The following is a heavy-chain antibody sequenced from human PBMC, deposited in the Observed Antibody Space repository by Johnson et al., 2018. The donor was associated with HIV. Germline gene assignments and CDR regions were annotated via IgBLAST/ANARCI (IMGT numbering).Heavy chain of an antibody. J-gene: IGHJ3*02. CDR1: GFTFSSYA. Sequence: VQLVESGGGVVQPGRYLRLSCAASGFTFSSYAMHWVRQAPGKGLEWVAVISYDGSNKYYADSVKGRFTISRDNSKNTLYLQMNSLRAEDTAVYYCARVATRGRSYPGDAFDIWGQGTMVTVSS. D-gene: IGHD1-26*01. CDR2: ISYDGSNK. CDR3: ARVATRGRSYPGDAFDI. V-gene: IGHV3-30-3*01.